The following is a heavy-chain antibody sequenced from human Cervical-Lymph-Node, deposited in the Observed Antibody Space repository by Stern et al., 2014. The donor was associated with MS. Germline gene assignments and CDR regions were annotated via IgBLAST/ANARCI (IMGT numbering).Heavy chain of an antibody. Sequence: QAQLVQSGAEVKKSGSSVKVSCKASGGTLRSYVITWARQASGQGPEWRGEISPIFGTATYEQQVQCRVTITADEYTSTVYMELSSLRSEDTAVYYCARNVGDTTLGHWGQGSQVIVSS. V-gene: IGHV1-69*01. CDR1: GGTLRSYV. D-gene: IGHD3-16*01. CDR3: ARNVGDTTLGH. CDR2: ISPIFGTA. J-gene: IGHJ4*02.